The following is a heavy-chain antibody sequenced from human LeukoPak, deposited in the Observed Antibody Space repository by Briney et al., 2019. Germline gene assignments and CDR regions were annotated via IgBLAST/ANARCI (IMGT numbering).Heavy chain of an antibody. Sequence: SETLSLTCTVSRGSIRSYYWSWIRQSPEKGLEWIGSFYYGESAKYNPSLKSRVSISVDTSKTQVSLKLNSINAADTAVYYCASGSGSYYFVYWGQGVLVTVSS. CDR3: ASGSGSYYFVY. V-gene: IGHV4-59*01. CDR2: FYYGESA. J-gene: IGHJ4*02. D-gene: IGHD3-10*01. CDR1: RGSIRSYY.